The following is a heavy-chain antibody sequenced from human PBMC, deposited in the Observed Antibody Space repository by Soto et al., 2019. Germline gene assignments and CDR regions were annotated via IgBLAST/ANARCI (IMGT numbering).Heavy chain of an antibody. V-gene: IGHV4-61*01. CDR1: GGSVSSGSYY. Sequence: PSETLSLTCTVSGGSVSSGSYYWSWIRQPPGKGMEWIGYIYYSGSTKYNHSLKSRVTISVDTSKNQFSLKLSSVTAADTAVYYCARTGYYDSSGYYPFGQATLVTVSS. D-gene: IGHD3-22*01. J-gene: IGHJ5*02. CDR2: IYYSGST. CDR3: ARTGYYDSSGYYP.